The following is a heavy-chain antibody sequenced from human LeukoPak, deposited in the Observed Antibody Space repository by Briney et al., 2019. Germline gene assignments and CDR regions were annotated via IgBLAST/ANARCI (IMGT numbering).Heavy chain of an antibody. V-gene: IGHV3-21*01. Sequence: GGSLRLSCAASGFTFSSYSMNWVRQAPGKGLEWVSSISSSSGYIYYADSVKGRFTISRDSAKNSLYLQMSGLRAEDTAVYYCARQWPYWGQGTLVTVSS. D-gene: IGHD2-8*01. CDR2: ISSSSGYI. J-gene: IGHJ4*02. CDR3: ARQWPY. CDR1: GFTFSSYS.